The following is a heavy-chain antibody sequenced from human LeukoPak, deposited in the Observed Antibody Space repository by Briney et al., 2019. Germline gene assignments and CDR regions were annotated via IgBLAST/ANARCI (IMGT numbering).Heavy chain of an antibody. Sequence: GGSLRLSCAASGFTFSSYGMHWVRQAPGKGLEWVAFIRYDRSNKYYADSVKGRFTISRDNSKNTLYLQMNSLRAEDTAVYYCAKGGTAMVKNWFDPWGQGALVTVSS. V-gene: IGHV3-30*02. J-gene: IGHJ5*02. CDR1: GFTFSSYG. CDR2: IRYDRSNK. D-gene: IGHD5-18*01. CDR3: AKGGTAMVKNWFDP.